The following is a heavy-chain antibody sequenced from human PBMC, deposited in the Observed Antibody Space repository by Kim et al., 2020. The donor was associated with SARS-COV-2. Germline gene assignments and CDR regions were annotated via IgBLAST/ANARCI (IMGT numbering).Heavy chain of an antibody. CDR3: AKYLPTSSIAAQYTDY. J-gene: IGHJ4*02. CDR2: ISGSGGST. V-gene: IGHV3-23*01. Sequence: GGSLRLSCAASGFTFSSYAMSWVRQAPGKGLEWVSAISGSGGSTYYADSVKGRFTISRDNSKNTLYLQMNSLRAEDTAVYYCAKYLPTSSIAAQYTDYWGQGTLVTVSS. D-gene: IGHD6-6*01. CDR1: GFTFSSYA.